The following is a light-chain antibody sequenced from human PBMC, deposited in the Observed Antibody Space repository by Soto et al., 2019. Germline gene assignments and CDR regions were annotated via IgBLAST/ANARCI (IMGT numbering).Light chain of an antibody. J-gene: IGKJ1*01. CDR1: QAVNTR. CDR3: HQRQSWPRT. CDR2: LAS. Sequence: VLTQPPATLSSFPGDRVTLSCMASQAVNTRLAWYQHKPGQAPRLLIYLASNRAAGVPARFSGSGSGTDFTLTISNVEHEDFAVYYCHQRQSWPRTFGQGTKVDIK. V-gene: IGKV3-11*01.